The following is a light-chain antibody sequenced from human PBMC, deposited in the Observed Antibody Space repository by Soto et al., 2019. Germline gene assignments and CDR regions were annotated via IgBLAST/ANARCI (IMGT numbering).Light chain of an antibody. Sequence: EIVLTQSPAILSLSPGERATFSCRASQSVSRNLDWYQQKPGQTPRLLIYDASTRATGIPVRFSGSGSGTDFTLTISRLEPEDFADYYCQQRSNGLSFGPGTKVDIK. CDR3: QQRSNGLS. CDR2: DAS. CDR1: QSVSRN. V-gene: IGKV3-11*01. J-gene: IGKJ3*01.